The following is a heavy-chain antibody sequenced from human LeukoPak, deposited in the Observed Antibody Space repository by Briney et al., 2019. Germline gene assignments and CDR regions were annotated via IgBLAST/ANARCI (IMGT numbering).Heavy chain of an antibody. CDR1: GYSFTSYW. V-gene: IGHV5-51*01. CDR2: IYPGDSDT. Sequence: GESLEISCKGSGYSFTSYWIGWVRQMPGKGLEWMGIIYPGDSDTRYSPSFQGQVTISADKSISTAYLQWSSLKASDTAMYYCARQRSYYDSSGYYYAFDIWGQGTMVTVSS. D-gene: IGHD3-22*01. CDR3: ARQRSYYDSSGYYYAFDI. J-gene: IGHJ3*02.